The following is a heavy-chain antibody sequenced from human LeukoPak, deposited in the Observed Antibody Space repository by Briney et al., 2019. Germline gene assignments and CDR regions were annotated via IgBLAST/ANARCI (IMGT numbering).Heavy chain of an antibody. CDR1: GFTFSSYW. CDR2: INRDGRSI. Sequence: GGSLRLSCAASGFTFSSYWMHWVRQAPGKGLVWVSRINRDGRSISYADSVKGRFTISRDNAKNTLYLQMNSLRAEDTAVYYCARRGGYGMNYWGQGTLVTVSS. V-gene: IGHV3-74*01. J-gene: IGHJ4*02. CDR3: ARRGGYGMNY. D-gene: IGHD6-25*01.